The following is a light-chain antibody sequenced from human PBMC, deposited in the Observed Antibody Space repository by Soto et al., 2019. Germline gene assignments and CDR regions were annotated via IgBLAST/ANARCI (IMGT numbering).Light chain of an antibody. CDR2: DVY. J-gene: IGLJ1*01. V-gene: IGLV2-14*01. CDR1: SSDVGGYIW. Sequence: QSLLTHPASLSGSPGQSITISCTGTSSDVGGYIWVSWYQHHPGKAPKLVIYDVYQRPSGVSSRFSGSKSGNTAFLTISGLQTEDEADYYCVSYTSRSTYVFGSGTKVTVL. CDR3: VSYTSRSTYV.